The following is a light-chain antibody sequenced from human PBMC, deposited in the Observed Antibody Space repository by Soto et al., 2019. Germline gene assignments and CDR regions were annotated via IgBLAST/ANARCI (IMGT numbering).Light chain of an antibody. CDR1: QSVSSN. J-gene: IGKJ1*01. V-gene: IGKV3-15*01. Sequence: EIVMTQSPATLSVSPGERSTLSCRASQSVSSNLAWYQQKPGQAPRLLIYGASTRGTGIPARFSGSGSGTEFTLTISSLQSEDFAVYYCQQYNNLPPSTCGQGTKVEFK. CDR2: GAS. CDR3: QQYNNLPPST.